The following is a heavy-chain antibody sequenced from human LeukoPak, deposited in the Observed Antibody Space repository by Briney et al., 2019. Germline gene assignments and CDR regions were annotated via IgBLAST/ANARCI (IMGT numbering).Heavy chain of an antibody. CDR2: ISSSSYI. D-gene: IGHD3-22*01. CDR1: GFTFSSYS. Sequence: GGSLRLSCAASGFTFSSYSMNWVRQAPGKGLEWVSSISSSSYIYYADSVKGRFTISRDNAKNSLYLQMNSLRAEDTAVYYCARDSDSSGYCDYWGQGTLVTVSP. J-gene: IGHJ4*02. V-gene: IGHV3-21*01. CDR3: ARDSDSSGYCDY.